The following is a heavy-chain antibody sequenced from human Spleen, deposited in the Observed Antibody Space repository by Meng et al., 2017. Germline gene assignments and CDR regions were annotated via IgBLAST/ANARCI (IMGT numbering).Heavy chain of an antibody. CDR2: INPSAGGT. CDR3: ARDEDISAAGKLFGDY. V-gene: IGHV1-46*01. D-gene: IGHD6-13*01. Sequence: ASVKVSCKASGYTFTSYYMHWVRQAPGQGLEWMGIINPSAGGTSYAQKFQGRVTMTRDTSTSTVYMEVSSLRSEDTAMYYCARDEDISAAGKLFGDYWGQGTLVTVSS. CDR1: GYTFTSYY. J-gene: IGHJ4*02.